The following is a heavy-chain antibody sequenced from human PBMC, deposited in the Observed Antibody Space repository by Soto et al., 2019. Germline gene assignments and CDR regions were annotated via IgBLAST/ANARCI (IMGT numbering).Heavy chain of an antibody. Sequence: EVQLLESGGGLVQPGGSLRLSCAASGFTFSSYAMNWVRQAPGKGLEWVSGFSGSGVTTYYADSVKGRFTISRDNSKNTLFLQMNSLRADDTAVYYCAKTKQWLVKDYDFGMDVWGQGTTVTVSS. D-gene: IGHD6-19*01. V-gene: IGHV3-23*01. CDR1: GFTFSSYA. J-gene: IGHJ6*02. CDR3: AKTKQWLVKDYDFGMDV. CDR2: FSGSGVTT.